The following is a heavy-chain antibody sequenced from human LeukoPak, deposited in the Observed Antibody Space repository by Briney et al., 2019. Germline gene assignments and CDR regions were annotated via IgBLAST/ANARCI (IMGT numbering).Heavy chain of an antibody. CDR2: ISGSGGST. J-gene: IGHJ4*02. CDR1: AFTFSSYA. CDR3: AKPISGYRRNWYFDY. D-gene: IGHD3-16*02. Sequence: VYLRFSCSGSAFTFSSYAMSRVRPAPGKGLEWVSDISGSGGSTYYADSVKGRFTISRDNSKNTLYLQMNSLRAEDTAVYYCAKPISGYRRNWYFDYWGQGTLVTVSS. V-gene: IGHV3-23*01.